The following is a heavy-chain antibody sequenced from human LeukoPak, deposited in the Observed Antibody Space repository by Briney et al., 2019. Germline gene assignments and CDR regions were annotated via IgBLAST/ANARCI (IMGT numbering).Heavy chain of an antibody. CDR1: GYTLTELS. J-gene: IGHJ3*02. CDR2: FDSEDGET. D-gene: IGHD2-2*01. Sequence: GASVKVSCEVSGYTLTELSMHWVRQAPGKGLEWMGGFDSEDGETIYAQKFQGRVTMTEDTSTDTAYMELSSLRSEDTAVYYCATAVGYCSSTSCYDAFDIWGQGTMVTVSS. CDR3: ATAVGYCSSTSCYDAFDI. V-gene: IGHV1-24*01.